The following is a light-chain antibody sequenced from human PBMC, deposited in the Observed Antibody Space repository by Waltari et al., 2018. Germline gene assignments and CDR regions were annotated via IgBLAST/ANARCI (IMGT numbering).Light chain of an antibody. CDR1: QSISKY. CDR3: QHYESLPVT. J-gene: IGKJ1*01. CDR2: HAS. Sequence: EIVLTQSPGTLSLSPGERATLSCRASQSISKYLAWYQQKPDQPPRLLIYHASSRAAGIPDRFSGSGSGTDFSLSISRLEPEDFAVYYCQHYESLPVTFGQGTKVEIK. V-gene: IGKV3-20*01.